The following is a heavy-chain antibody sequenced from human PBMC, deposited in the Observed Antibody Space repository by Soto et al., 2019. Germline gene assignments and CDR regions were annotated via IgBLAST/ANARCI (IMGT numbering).Heavy chain of an antibody. CDR3: VREVIAVLGSIWWFDP. Sequence: GGSLRLSCAVSGVTFRDYWMHWVRQVPGKGLLWVSRIGPDGTSTKYADSVKGRFTISRSNPENTLYLQMNSLRAEDTGVYYCVREVIAVLGSIWWFDPWGQGTLVTVSS. D-gene: IGHD6-19*01. J-gene: IGHJ5*02. CDR1: GVTFRDYW. CDR2: IGPDGTST. V-gene: IGHV3-74*01.